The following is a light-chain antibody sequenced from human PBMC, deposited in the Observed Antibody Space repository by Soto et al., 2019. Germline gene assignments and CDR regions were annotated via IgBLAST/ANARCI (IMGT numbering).Light chain of an antibody. Sequence: DVQMTQSPSSLSAFVGDRVTITCRASQGIAPYLAWFQQKPGKVPKLLTYATSTLQSGVPSRFSGSGSGTDFTLTINSLQPEDVGTYYCQKYNSAPLTFGGGTKV. CDR1: QGIAPY. J-gene: IGKJ4*01. CDR3: QKYNSAPLT. V-gene: IGKV1-27*01. CDR2: ATS.